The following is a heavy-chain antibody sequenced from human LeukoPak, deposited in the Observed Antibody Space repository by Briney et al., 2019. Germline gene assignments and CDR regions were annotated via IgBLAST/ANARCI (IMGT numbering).Heavy chain of an antibody. CDR1: GFTFSSYS. CDR2: ISSSSSTI. V-gene: IGHV3-48*01. D-gene: IGHD6-19*01. CDR3: AKSRGIYDTSGWRTFDY. J-gene: IGHJ4*02. Sequence: GGSLRLSRAASGFTFSSYSMNWVRQAPGKGLEWVSYISSSSSTIYYADSVKGRFTISRDNSKNTRYLEMNSLRAEDTAVYYCAKSRGIYDTSGWRTFDYWGQGTLVTVSS.